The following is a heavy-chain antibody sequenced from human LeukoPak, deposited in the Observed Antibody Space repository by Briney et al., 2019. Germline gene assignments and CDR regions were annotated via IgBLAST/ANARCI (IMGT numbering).Heavy chain of an antibody. CDR2: IYYSGST. D-gene: IGHD3-3*01. J-gene: IGHJ4*02. CDR3: ARKEWVPYYFDS. V-gene: IGHV4-30-4*02. Sequence: TSETLSLTCTVSGGSISSGDYYWSWIRQPPGKGLEWIGYIYYSGSTYYNPSLKSRVTISADMSKNQFSLKLSSVTAADTAVYYCARKEWVPYYFDSWGQGALVTVSS. CDR1: GGSISSGDYY.